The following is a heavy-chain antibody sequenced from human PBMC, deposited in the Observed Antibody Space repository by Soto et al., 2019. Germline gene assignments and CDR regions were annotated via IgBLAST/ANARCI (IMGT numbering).Heavy chain of an antibody. CDR2: IYYSGST. Sequence: SSETLSLTCTVSGGSVSSGSYYWSWIRQPPGKGLEWIGYIYYSGSTNYNPSLKSRVTISVDTSKNQFSLKLSSVTAAGTAVYYCARRTIFGVAPFDYWGQGTLVTVSS. D-gene: IGHD3-3*01. J-gene: IGHJ4*02. V-gene: IGHV4-61*01. CDR1: GGSVSSGSYY. CDR3: ARRTIFGVAPFDY.